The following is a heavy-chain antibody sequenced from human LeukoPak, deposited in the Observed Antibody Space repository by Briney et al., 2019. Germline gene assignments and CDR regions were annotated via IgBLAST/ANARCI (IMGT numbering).Heavy chain of an antibody. D-gene: IGHD3-22*01. Sequence: GGSLRLSCAASGFTFSSYAMSWVRQAPGKGVEWVSAIIGSGGSTYYADSVKGRFTISRDNSKNTLYLQMNSLRTEDTAVYYCAKAHEEYYYDSSGYYLNDYWGQETLVTASS. CDR1: GFTFSSYA. CDR3: AKAHEEYYYDSSGYYLNDY. CDR2: IIGSGGST. J-gene: IGHJ4*02. V-gene: IGHV3-23*01.